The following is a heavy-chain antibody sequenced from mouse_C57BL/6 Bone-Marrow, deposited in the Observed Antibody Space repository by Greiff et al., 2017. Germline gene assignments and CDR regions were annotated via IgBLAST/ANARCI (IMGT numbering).Heavy chain of an antibody. J-gene: IGHJ3*01. CDR1: GYSITSGYY. D-gene: IGHD6-1*01. CDR2: ISYDGSN. V-gene: IGHV3-6*01. CDR3: ARHATLFAY. Sequence: ESGPGLVKPSQSLSLTCSVTGYSITSGYYWNWIRQFPGNKLEWMGYISYDGSNNYNPSLKNRIPITRDTSKNQFFLKLNSVTTEDTATYYCARHATLFAYWGQGTLVTVSA.